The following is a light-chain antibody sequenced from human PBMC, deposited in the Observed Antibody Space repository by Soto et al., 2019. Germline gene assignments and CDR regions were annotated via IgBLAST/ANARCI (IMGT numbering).Light chain of an antibody. CDR2: GAS. CDR1: QSVSGSY. J-gene: IGKJ1*01. CDR3: QQDGSSRWT. V-gene: IGKV3-20*01. Sequence: EIVLTQSPGTLSLSPGERATLSCRASQSVSGSYLAWYQQRPGQAPRLLIYGASIRAPGIPDRFDGSGSGTDFTLTITRLEPEDFAVYYCQQDGSSRWTFGRGTKVDIK.